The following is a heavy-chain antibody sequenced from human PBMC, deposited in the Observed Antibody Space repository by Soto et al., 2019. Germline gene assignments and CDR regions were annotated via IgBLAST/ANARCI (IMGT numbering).Heavy chain of an antibody. V-gene: IGHV3-66*01. CDR2: IYSGGST. CDR1: GFTVSSNY. Sequence: GGSLRLSCAASGFTVSSNYMSWVRQAPGKGLEWVSVIYSGGSTYYADSVKGRFTISRDNSKNTLYLQMNSLRAEDTAVYYCARDINPINAFDIWGQGTMVTVSS. J-gene: IGHJ3*02. D-gene: IGHD1-20*01. CDR3: ARDINPINAFDI.